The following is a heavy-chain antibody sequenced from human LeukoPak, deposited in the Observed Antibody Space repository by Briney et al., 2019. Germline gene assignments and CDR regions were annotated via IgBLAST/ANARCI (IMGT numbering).Heavy chain of an antibody. D-gene: IGHD6-13*01. CDR1: GYSISSGYY. Sequence: SESLSLTCTVSGYSISSGYYWGWIRQPPGKGLEWIGSIYHSGSTYYNPSLKSRVTISVDTSKNQFSLKLSSVTAADTAVYYCARVFREQQLVRWFDPWGQGTLVTVSS. V-gene: IGHV4-38-2*02. CDR2: IYHSGST. CDR3: ARVFREQQLVRWFDP. J-gene: IGHJ5*02.